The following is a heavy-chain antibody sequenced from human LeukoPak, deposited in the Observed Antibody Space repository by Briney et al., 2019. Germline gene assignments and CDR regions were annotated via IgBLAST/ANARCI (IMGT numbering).Heavy chain of an antibody. CDR3: ARDRGYYDSPYYFDY. J-gene: IGHJ4*02. V-gene: IGHV4-4*07. Sequence: SETLSLTCTVSGGSISSYYWSWIRQPAGKGLEWIGRIYTSGSTNYNPSLKSRVTISVDKSKNQFSLKLSSVTAADTAVHYCARDRGYYDSPYYFDYWGQGTLVTVSS. D-gene: IGHD3-16*01. CDR1: GGSISSYY. CDR2: IYTSGST.